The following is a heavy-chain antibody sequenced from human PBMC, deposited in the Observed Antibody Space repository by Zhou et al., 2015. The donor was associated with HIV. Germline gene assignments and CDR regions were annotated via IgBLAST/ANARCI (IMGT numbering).Heavy chain of an antibody. Sequence: QVQLMQSGAEVKKPGASVKVSCKASGYTFTNYDINWVRQATGQGLEWMGWMNTNNGRTGYAQKFQGRVTMTRETSTSTAYMELSGLTSEDTAMYYCTRGRWEVPDAYWGQGTLVTVSP. D-gene: IGHD1-26*01. CDR3: TRGRWEVPDAY. V-gene: IGHV1-8*01. CDR2: MNTNNGRT. CDR1: GYTFTNYD. J-gene: IGHJ4*02.